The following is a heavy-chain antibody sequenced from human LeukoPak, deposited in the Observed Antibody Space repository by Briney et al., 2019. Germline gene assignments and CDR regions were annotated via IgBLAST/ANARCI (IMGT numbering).Heavy chain of an antibody. CDR1: GGSFSGYY. CDR2: INHSGST. V-gene: IGHV4-34*01. Sequence: SETLSLTCAVYGGSFSGYYWSWIRQPPGKGLEWIGEINHSGSTNYNPSLKSRVTISVDTSKNQFSLKLSSVTAADTAVYYCARVCYDFWSGYRQPNWIDPWGQGTLVTVSS. J-gene: IGHJ5*02. CDR3: ARVCYDFWSGYRQPNWIDP. D-gene: IGHD3-3*01.